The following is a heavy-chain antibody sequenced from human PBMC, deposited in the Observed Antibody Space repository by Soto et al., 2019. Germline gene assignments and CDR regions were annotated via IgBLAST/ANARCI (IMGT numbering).Heavy chain of an antibody. CDR1: GGTLSKYA. V-gene: IGHV1-69*13. CDR2: IIPMSGTT. D-gene: IGHD3-10*01. Sequence: SVKVSCKASGGTLSKYAINWVRQAPGQGLEWMGGIIPMSGTTNDAQKFEGRLTITADESTSTVFMELSGLRSEDTAVYYCASEDITMIRGFPRPHNWFAPWGQGPLVPV. J-gene: IGHJ5*02. CDR3: ASEDITMIRGFPRPHNWFAP.